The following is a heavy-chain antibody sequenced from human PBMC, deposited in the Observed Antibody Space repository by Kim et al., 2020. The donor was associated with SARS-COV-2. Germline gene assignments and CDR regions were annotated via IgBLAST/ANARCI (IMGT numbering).Heavy chain of an antibody. J-gene: IGHJ4*02. CDR2: INQSGAT. CDR3: ARGGGRVAKRHCFDL. Sequence: SETLSLTCAVHGASLSGHHWTWIRQSPEKGLEWIGEINQSGATNHNPSLKNRLTISLDMSSNQFSLRLTSVAAADTALYYCARGGGRVAKRHCFDLWGPGSLVIVSS. CDR1: GASLSGHH. V-gene: IGHV4-34*01. D-gene: IGHD6-25*01.